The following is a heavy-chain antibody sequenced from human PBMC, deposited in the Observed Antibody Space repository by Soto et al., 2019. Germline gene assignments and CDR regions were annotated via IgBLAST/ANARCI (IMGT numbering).Heavy chain of an antibody. CDR2: IYYSGST. J-gene: IGHJ3*02. CDR1: GGSISSYY. Sequence: PSETLSLTCTVSGGSISSYYWSWIRQPPGKXLEWIGYIYYSGSTNYNPSLKSRVTISVDTSKNQFSLKLSSVTAADTAVYYCARESRKGYYYDSSGYYYGPRDAFDIWGQGTMVTVSS. CDR3: ARESRKGYYYDSSGYYYGPRDAFDI. V-gene: IGHV4-59*01. D-gene: IGHD3-22*01.